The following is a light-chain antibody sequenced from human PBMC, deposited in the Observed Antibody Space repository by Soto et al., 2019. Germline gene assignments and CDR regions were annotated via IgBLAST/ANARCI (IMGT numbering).Light chain of an antibody. CDR3: QQYYDWFT. CDR1: HSIDRR. V-gene: IGKV3-15*01. J-gene: IGKJ2*01. Sequence: EVVLTQSPATLSVSPGERATLSCRASHSIDRRIAWYQQSPGQAPRLLIYDASTRATGIPGRFSGSGSGTEFSLTISSLQSEDFAVYYCQQYYDWFTFGQGTRLETK. CDR2: DAS.